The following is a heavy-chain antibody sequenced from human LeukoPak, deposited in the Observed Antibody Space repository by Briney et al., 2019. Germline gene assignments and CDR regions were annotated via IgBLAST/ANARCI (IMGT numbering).Heavy chain of an antibody. Sequence: GGSLRLSCAASGFTFSSYWLSWVRRAPGKGLEWVANIKQDGSEKYYVDSVKGRFTISRDNAKNSLYLQMNSLRAEDTAVYYCARSHLTGYYNGFDYWGQGTLVTVSS. CDR3: ARSHLTGYYNGFDY. CDR1: GFTFSSYW. CDR2: IKQDGSEK. D-gene: IGHD3-9*01. J-gene: IGHJ4*02. V-gene: IGHV3-7*03.